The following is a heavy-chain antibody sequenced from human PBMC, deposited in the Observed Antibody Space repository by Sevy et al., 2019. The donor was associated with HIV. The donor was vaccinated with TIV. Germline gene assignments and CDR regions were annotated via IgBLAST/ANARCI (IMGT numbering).Heavy chain of an antibody. J-gene: IGHJ5*02. CDR2: IYYSGPT. CDR1: GGSINNYY. CDR3: ARGTYCTGGTCPGSWFDP. Sequence: SETLSLTCTVSGGSINNYYWSWIRQPPGKGLEWIGYIYYSGPTNYNPPLKSRVTRSVDTSKNQFSLKLSSVTAADTAVYYCARGTYCTGGTCPGSWFDPWGQGTLVTVSS. D-gene: IGHD2-15*01. V-gene: IGHV4-59*01.